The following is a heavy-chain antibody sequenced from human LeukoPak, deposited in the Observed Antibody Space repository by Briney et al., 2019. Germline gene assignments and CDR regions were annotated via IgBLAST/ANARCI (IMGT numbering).Heavy chain of an antibody. V-gene: IGHV3-7*01. CDR2: IKEDGSAR. CDR1: GFTFSSYW. Sequence: GGFLRLSCAASGFTFSSYWLSWVRQAPGKGLEWVANIKEDGSARHYVDSVKGRFTISRDNAKKSLYLQMSSLRAEDTAVYYCAIAAGWEQAYWGQGTLVTVSS. D-gene: IGHD1-26*01. J-gene: IGHJ4*02. CDR3: AIAAGWEQAY.